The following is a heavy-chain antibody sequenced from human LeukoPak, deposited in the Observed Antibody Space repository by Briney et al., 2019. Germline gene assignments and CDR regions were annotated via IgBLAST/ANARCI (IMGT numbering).Heavy chain of an antibody. J-gene: IGHJ4*02. D-gene: IGHD1-26*01. Sequence: SVKVSCKASGGTFSSYTISCVRQAPGQGLEWMGRIIPILGIANYAQKFQGRVTITADKSTSTAYMELSSLRSEDTAVYYCARTLGELIFDYWGQGTLVTVSS. CDR2: IIPILGIA. V-gene: IGHV1-69*02. CDR1: GGTFSSYT. CDR3: ARTLGELIFDY.